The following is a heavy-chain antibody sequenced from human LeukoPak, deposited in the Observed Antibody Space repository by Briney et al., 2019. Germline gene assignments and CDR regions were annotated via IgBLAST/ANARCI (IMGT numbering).Heavy chain of an antibody. V-gene: IGHV4-39*07. J-gene: IGHJ6*02. Sequence: PSETLSLTCTVSSGSIISGSHYWGWIRQPPGKGLEWIGNIFYSGITYQNSSLKSRVTISVDTSKNQFSLKLSSVTAADTAVYYCARLWFGELLSGNGMDVWGQGTTVTVSS. D-gene: IGHD3-10*01. CDR3: ARLWFGELLSGNGMDV. CDR2: IFYSGIT. CDR1: SGSIISGSHY.